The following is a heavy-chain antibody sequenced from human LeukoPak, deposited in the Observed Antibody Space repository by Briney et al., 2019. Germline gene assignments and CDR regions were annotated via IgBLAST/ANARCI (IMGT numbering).Heavy chain of an antibody. CDR1: GFTFSNYW. V-gene: IGHV3-74*01. Sequence: PGGSLRLSCAASGFTFSNYWMHWVRQAPGKGLVWVSRIYSDGSGISYEDSMKGRFTISRDNAQNSLFLQMNSLRADDTAVYYCARDRASVNRGVIVPRVGRYFDSWGLGTLVSVSS. CDR2: IYSDGSGI. CDR3: ARDRASVNRGVIVPRVGRYFDS. D-gene: IGHD3-10*01. J-gene: IGHJ4*02.